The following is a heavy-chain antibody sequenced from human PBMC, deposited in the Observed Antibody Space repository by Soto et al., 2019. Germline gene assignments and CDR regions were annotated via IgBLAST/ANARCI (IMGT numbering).Heavy chain of an antibody. Sequence: GASVKVSCKASGGTFSSYAISWVRQAPGQGLEWMGGIIPIFGTANYAQKFQGRVTITADKSTSTAYMELSSLRSEDTAVYYCATLYYYDSSGYYPGYWGQGTLVTVSS. CDR3: ATLYYYDSSGYYPGY. J-gene: IGHJ4*02. D-gene: IGHD3-22*01. CDR1: GGTFSSYA. V-gene: IGHV1-69*06. CDR2: IIPIFGTA.